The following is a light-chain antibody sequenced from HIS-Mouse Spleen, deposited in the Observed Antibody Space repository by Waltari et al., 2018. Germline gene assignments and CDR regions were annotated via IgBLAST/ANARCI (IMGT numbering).Light chain of an antibody. Sequence: DIQLTQSPSFLSASVGDRVTITCGASQGISSYLAWYKQKPGKAPKLLIYAASTLQRGVPSRFIGSGSGTEFTLTISSLHPEDFATYYCQQLNSYPPTCGQGTKVEIK. CDR3: QQLNSYPPT. CDR2: AAS. V-gene: IGKV1-9*01. CDR1: QGISSY. J-gene: IGKJ1*01.